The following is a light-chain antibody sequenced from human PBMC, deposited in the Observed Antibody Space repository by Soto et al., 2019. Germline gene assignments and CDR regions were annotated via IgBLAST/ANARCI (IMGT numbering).Light chain of an antibody. CDR1: QGISSY. CDR3: QQYYSYPIT. V-gene: IGKV1-8*01. Sequence: SLMTQSPSSLSASTGARVTITFRASQGISSYLAWYQQKPGKAPKLRIYAASTLQSGVPSRFSGSGSGTDFTLTISCLQSEDFATYYCQQYYSYPITFGQGTRLEIK. CDR2: AAS. J-gene: IGKJ5*01.